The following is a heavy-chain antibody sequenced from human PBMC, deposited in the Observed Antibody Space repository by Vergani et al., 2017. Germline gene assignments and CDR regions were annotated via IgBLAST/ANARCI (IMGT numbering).Heavy chain of an antibody. CDR3: ARDYDFWSGSEYYFDY. J-gene: IGHJ4*02. Sequence: QVQLVQSGAEVKKPGASVKVSCKASGYTFTSYAMHWVRQAPGQRLEWMGWINAGNGNTKYSKKFQGRVTITRDTSASTAYMELSSLRSEDTAVYYCARDYDFWSGSEYYFDYWGQGTLVTVSS. CDR2: INAGNGNT. D-gene: IGHD3-3*01. V-gene: IGHV1-3*01. CDR1: GYTFTSYA.